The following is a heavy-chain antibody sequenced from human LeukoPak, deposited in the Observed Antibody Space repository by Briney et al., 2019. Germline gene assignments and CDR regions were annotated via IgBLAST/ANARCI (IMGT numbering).Heavy chain of an antibody. J-gene: IGHJ6*02. D-gene: IGHD2-21*01. V-gene: IGHV3-23*01. CDR3: AKAQGYCGGETCQYAVDV. Sequence: GGSLRLSCAASGFIFSDYAMAWVRQAPGEGLEWVSGISASGSRTYYADSVKGRFTISRDKSKNTLFLQMNSLRAENTAVYYCAKAQGYCGGETCQYAVDVWGQGTTVTVSS. CDR2: ISASGSRT. CDR1: GFIFSDYA.